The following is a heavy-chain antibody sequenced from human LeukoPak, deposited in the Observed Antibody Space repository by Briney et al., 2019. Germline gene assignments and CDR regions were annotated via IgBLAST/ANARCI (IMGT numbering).Heavy chain of an antibody. D-gene: IGHD4-23*01. Sequence: GGSLRLSCAASGFTFSNAWMSWVRQAPGKGLEWVGRIKSKTDGGTTDYAAPVKGRFTISRDDSKNTLYLQMNSLRAEDTAVYYCAKKTWDYGGNRGAFDIWGQGTMVTVSS. CDR1: GFTFSNAW. CDR2: IKSKTDGGTT. J-gene: IGHJ3*02. CDR3: AKKTWDYGGNRGAFDI. V-gene: IGHV3-15*01.